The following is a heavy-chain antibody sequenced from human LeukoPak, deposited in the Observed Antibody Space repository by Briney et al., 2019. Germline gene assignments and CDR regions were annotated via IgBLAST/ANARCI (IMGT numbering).Heavy chain of an antibody. CDR2: IKQDGSLE. D-gene: IGHD6-25*01. CDR3: ATSSGSSY. CDR1: GFTFSSCW. Sequence: GGSLRLSCAASGFTFSSCWMAWFRQPPGQGLEWVAHIKQDGSLEYYVDSVKGRFTISRDNAKNSLYLQMNSLRAEDTAVYYCATSSGSSYWGQGTLVTVSS. J-gene: IGHJ4*02. V-gene: IGHV3-7*01.